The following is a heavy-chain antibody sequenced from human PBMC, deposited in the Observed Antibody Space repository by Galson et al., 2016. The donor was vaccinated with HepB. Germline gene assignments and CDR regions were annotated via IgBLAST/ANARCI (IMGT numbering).Heavy chain of an antibody. J-gene: IGHJ4*02. CDR1: GFTFSGHW. CDR2: INSDGSSS. Sequence: SLRLSCAASGFTFSGHWMHWVRQAPGKGLIWVSRINSDGSSSSYADYVKGRFTISRDDAKNTLYLQLNSLRAEDTATYYCARGRPGTFTVLGNWGQGTLVTVSS. V-gene: IGHV3-74*01. CDR3: ARGRPGTFTVLGN. D-gene: IGHD1-1*01.